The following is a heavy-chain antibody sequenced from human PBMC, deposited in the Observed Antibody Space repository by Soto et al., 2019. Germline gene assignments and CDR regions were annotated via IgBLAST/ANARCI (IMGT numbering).Heavy chain of an antibody. CDR3: ARDQRDYDLTNWFDP. V-gene: IGHV1-69*13. J-gene: IGHJ5*02. CDR1: GGSFSSYA. Sequence: SVKVSCKASGGSFSSYAISWVRQAPGQGLEWMGGIIPIFGTANYAQKFQGRVTITADESTSTAYMELSSLRSEDTAVYYCARDQRDYDLTNWFDPWGQGTLVTVSS. CDR2: IIPIFGTA. D-gene: IGHD3-3*01.